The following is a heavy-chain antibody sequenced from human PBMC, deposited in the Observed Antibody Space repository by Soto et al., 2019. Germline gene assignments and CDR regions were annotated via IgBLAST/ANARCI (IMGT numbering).Heavy chain of an antibody. CDR1: GGSISSGGYS. V-gene: IGHV4-30-2*01. D-gene: IGHD4-17*01. Sequence: QLQLQESGSGLVKPSQTLSLTCAVSGGSISSGGYSWSWIRQPPGKGLEWIGYIYHSGSTYYNPSLKSRVTIAVDRSKNQFSLKLSSVTAADTAVYYCARGVEVSGEGNFDYWGQGTLVTVSS. CDR2: IYHSGST. CDR3: ARGVEVSGEGNFDY. J-gene: IGHJ4*02.